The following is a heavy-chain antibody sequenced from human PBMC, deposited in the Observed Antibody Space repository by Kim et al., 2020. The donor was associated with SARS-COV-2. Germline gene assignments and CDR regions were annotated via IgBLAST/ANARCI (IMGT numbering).Heavy chain of an antibody. Sequence: GGSLRLSCVASGFTFSSYGIHWVRQTPGKGLEWVALISYDGSKTYYGDSVTGRFIISRDNSKNTVYLEMNSLRPNDTAMYYCAKDQDLAGHHWGQGTPVTVSS. CDR2: ISYDGSKT. CDR1: GFTFSSYG. J-gene: IGHJ5*02. V-gene: IGHV3-30*18. CDR3: AKDQDLAGHH.